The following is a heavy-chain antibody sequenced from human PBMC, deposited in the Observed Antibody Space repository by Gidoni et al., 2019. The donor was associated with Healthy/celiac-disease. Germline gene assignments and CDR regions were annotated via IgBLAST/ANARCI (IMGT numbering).Heavy chain of an antibody. J-gene: IGHJ4*02. CDR1: GFTFDDYA. V-gene: IGHV3-9*01. CDR3: AKGRLEQLVEGYYFDY. D-gene: IGHD6-6*01. Sequence: EVQLVESGGGLVQPGRSLRLSCAASGFTFDDYAMHWVRQAPGKGLEWVSGISWNSCRIGYADSVKGRFTISRDNAKNSLYLQMNSLRAEDTALYYCAKGRLEQLVEGYYFDYWGQGTLVTVSS. CDR2: ISWNSCRI.